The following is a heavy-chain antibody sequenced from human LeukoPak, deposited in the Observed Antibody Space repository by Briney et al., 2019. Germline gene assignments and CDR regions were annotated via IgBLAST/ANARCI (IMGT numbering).Heavy chain of an antibody. CDR2: IRSEAYGGTT. CDR1: GFTFGDCA. CDR3: TRASVVGATGLPDY. V-gene: IGHV3-49*04. D-gene: IGHD1-26*01. J-gene: IGHJ4*02. Sequence: PGGSLRLSCTASGFTFGDCAVNWVRQAPGKGLEWVGFIRSEAYGGTTEYAASVKGRFTISRDNSKSIAYLQMNSLKTEDTAVYYCTRASVVGATGLPDYWGQGTLVSVSS.